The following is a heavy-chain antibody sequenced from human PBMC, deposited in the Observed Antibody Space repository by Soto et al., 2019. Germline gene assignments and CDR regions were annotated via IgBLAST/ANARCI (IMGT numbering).Heavy chain of an antibody. Sequence: ESGGGLVQPGSSLRLSCTASGFDFGEYAMHWVRQAPGKGLEWVSGITWNSGNIGYAESVKGRFTISRDNANNSLFLQMNSLRPEDTAVYYCAKDHLGGAVAVPFFDQRGQGAQVTVSS. CDR1: GFDFGEYA. CDR2: ITWNSGNI. D-gene: IGHD6-19*01. V-gene: IGHV3-9*01. J-gene: IGHJ4*02. CDR3: AKDHLGGAVAVPFFDQ.